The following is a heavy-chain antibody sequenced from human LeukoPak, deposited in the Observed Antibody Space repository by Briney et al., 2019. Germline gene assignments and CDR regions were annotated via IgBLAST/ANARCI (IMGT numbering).Heavy chain of an antibody. J-gene: IGHJ4*02. D-gene: IGHD3-16*01. V-gene: IGHV4-59*08. CDR1: GASITGHY. CDR3: ARHLGGGIYFDY. Sequence: SETLSLTCTVSGASITGHYWSWIRQPPGKGLEWIGFIYYSGSTNYNPSLKSRVTISVDTSKNQFSLTLSSVTAADTAVYYCARHLGGGIYFDYWGQGTLVTVSS. CDR2: IYYSGST.